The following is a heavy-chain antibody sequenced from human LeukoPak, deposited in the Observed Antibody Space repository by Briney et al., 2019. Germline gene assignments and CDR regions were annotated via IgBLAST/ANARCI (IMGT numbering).Heavy chain of an antibody. D-gene: IGHD2-8*01. CDR2: INPSGGST. Sequence: ASVKVSCKASGYTFTGYYMHWVRQAPGQGLEWMGVINPSGGSTDYSQKFQGRVTMTRDTSTSTVYMELSSLRSEDTAVYYCARPLAPVMLNAFDIWGQGTMVTVSS. CDR1: GYTFTGYY. V-gene: IGHV1-46*01. J-gene: IGHJ3*02. CDR3: ARPLAPVMLNAFDI.